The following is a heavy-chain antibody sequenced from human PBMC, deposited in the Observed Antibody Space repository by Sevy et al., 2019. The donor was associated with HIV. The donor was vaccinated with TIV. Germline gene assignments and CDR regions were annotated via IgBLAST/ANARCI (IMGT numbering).Heavy chain of an antibody. Sequence: GGSLRLSCAASRFAFHEYNMSWIRQAPGKGLEWFATLSFGCGKINYADSVKGRFTISRDNSKNSFYLQMDNLRVEDSAQCYCAIEGCFRSHDYKGQGTRVTVSS. CDR3: AIEGCFRSHDY. CDR2: LSFGCGKI. CDR1: RFAFHEYN. D-gene: IGHD2-8*01. V-gene: IGHV3-23*01. J-gene: IGHJ4*02.